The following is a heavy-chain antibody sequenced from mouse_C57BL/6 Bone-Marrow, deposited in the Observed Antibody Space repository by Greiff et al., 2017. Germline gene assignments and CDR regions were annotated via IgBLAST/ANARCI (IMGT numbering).Heavy chain of an antibody. Sequence: QVQLQQPGAELVKPGASVKLSCKASGYTFTSYWMQWVKQRPGQGLEWIGEIDPSDSYTNYNQKFKGKATLTVDTSSSTAYMQLRSLTSEDSAVYYCTRANYYGFFDYWGQGTTLTVSS. CDR3: TRANYYGFFDY. CDR2: IDPSDSYT. D-gene: IGHD2-2*01. J-gene: IGHJ2*01. V-gene: IGHV1-50*01. CDR1: GYTFTSYW.